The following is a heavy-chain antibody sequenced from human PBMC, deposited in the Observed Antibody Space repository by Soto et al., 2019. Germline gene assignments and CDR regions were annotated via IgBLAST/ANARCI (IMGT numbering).Heavy chain of an antibody. J-gene: IGHJ6*02. CDR1: GFTFSSYD. CDR3: ARARSSWPIDYYYYGMDV. D-gene: IGHD6-13*01. CDR2: IGTAGDT. V-gene: IGHV3-13*01. Sequence: GGSLRLSCAASGFTFSSYDMHWVRQATGKGLEWVSAIGTAGDTYYPGSVKGRFTISRENAKNSLYLQMNSLRAGDTAVYYCARARSSWPIDYYYYGMDVWGQGTTVTVSS.